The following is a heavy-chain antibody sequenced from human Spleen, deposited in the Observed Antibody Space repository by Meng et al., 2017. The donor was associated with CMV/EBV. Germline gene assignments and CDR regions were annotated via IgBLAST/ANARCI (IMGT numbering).Heavy chain of an antibody. CDR3: ARGPTGTTFFPYFDY. Sequence: GGSLRLSCAASGFTFSSYSMNWVRQAPGKGLEWVSSISGSGSYIYYADSVKGRFTISRDNAKNSLYLQMNSLRAEDTAVYYCARGPTGTTFFPYFDYWGQGTLVTVSS. CDR2: ISGSGSYI. J-gene: IGHJ4*02. V-gene: IGHV3-21*01. CDR1: GFTFSSYS. D-gene: IGHD1-7*01.